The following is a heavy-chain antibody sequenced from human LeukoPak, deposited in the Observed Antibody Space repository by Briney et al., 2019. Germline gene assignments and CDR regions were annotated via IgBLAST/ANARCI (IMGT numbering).Heavy chain of an antibody. J-gene: IGHJ4*02. CDR3: ARGNSGWYLYYFDY. V-gene: IGHV3-11*04. Sequence: PGGSLRLSCAASGFTFSNAWMSWVRQAPGKGLEWVSYISTSDSTIYYADSVKGRFTISRDNAKNSLYLQMNSLRAEDTAVYYCARGNSGWYLYYFDYWGQGTLVTVSS. D-gene: IGHD6-19*01. CDR2: ISTSDSTI. CDR1: GFTFSNAW.